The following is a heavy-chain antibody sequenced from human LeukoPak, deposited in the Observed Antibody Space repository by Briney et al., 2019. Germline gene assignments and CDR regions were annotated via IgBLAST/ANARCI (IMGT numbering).Heavy chain of an antibody. CDR3: ATEDIVVVVAAPHAFDI. V-gene: IGHV1-2*02. Sequence: ASVKVSCKASGYTFTGYYMHWVRQAPGQGLEWMGWINPNSGGTNYAQKFQGRVTMTRDTSISTAYMELSRLRSDDTAVYYCATEDIVVVVAAPHAFDIWGQGTMVTVSS. CDR2: INPNSGGT. CDR1: GYTFTGYY. D-gene: IGHD2-15*01. J-gene: IGHJ3*02.